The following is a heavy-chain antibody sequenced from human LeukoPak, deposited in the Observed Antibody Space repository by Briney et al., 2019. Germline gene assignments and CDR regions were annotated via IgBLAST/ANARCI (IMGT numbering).Heavy chain of an antibody. Sequence: GGSLRLSCAASGFTFSSSGMHWVRQAPGKGLEWVAFIRSDGTNKYYADSVKGRFTISRDNSKNTLYLQMSSLRAEDTAVYYCARRAGAYSHPYDYWGQGTLVTVSS. V-gene: IGHV3-30*02. CDR3: ARRAGAYSHPYDY. J-gene: IGHJ4*02. CDR1: GFTFSSSG. CDR2: IRSDGTNK. D-gene: IGHD4/OR15-4a*01.